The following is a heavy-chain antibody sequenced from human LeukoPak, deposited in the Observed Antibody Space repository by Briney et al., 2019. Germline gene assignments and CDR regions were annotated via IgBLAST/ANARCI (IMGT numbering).Heavy chain of an antibody. CDR3: ARTDGYNSPYFDY. CDR2: ISSSGSTI. D-gene: IGHD5-24*01. CDR1: GFTFSSYE. Sequence: GVLRLSCAASGFTFSSYEMNWVRQAPGKGLEWVSYISSSGSTIYCADSVKGRFTISRDNAKNSLYLQMNSLRAEDTAVYYCARTDGYNSPYFDYWGQGTLVTVSS. V-gene: IGHV3-48*03. J-gene: IGHJ4*02.